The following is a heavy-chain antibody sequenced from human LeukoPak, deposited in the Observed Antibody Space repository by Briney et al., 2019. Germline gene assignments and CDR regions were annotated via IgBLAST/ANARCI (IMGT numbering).Heavy chain of an antibody. CDR3: ARVSPYYFDSGSFYNDRYNWFDP. Sequence: ASVKVSCKASGYTFTSYDINWVRXXXXXXXXXXXXXXXXXXXXXXAQKFQGRVTMTRNTSISTAYMELSSLRSEDTAVYYCARVSPYYFDSGSFYNDRYNWFDPWGQGTLVTVSS. CDR1: GYTFTSYD. CDR2: XXXXXXXX. V-gene: IGHV1-8*01. J-gene: IGHJ5*02. D-gene: IGHD3-10*01.